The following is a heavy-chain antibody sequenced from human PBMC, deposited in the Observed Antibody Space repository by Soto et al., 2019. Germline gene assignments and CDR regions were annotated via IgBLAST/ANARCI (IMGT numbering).Heavy chain of an antibody. J-gene: IGHJ6*02. CDR3: ARAYSSSHSHSYYHGMDV. D-gene: IGHD2-2*01. CDR1: GFPFSSYD. V-gene: IGHV3-13*04. CDR2: IGTAGDT. Sequence: EVQLVESGGGLVQPGGSLRLSCAASGFPFSSYDMHWVRQATGKGLEWVSGIGTAGDTYYPGSVKGRFTISRENAKNSLYLQMNSLRAGDTAVYYCARAYSSSHSHSYYHGMDVWGQGTTVTVSS.